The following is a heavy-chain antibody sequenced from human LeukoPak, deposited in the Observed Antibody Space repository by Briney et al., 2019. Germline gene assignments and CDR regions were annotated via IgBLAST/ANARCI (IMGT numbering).Heavy chain of an antibody. CDR1: GYSFTSYW. CDR2: IYPGDSDT. D-gene: IGHD6-19*01. Sequence: GESLKISCKGSGYSFTSYWIGWVRQMPGKGLEWMGIIYPGDSDTRYSPSFQGQVTISADKSISTAYLQWSSLKASDTAMYYCARGLGGSSGWYRDDAFDIWGQGTMVTVSS. CDR3: ARGLGGSSGWYRDDAFDI. V-gene: IGHV5-51*01. J-gene: IGHJ3*02.